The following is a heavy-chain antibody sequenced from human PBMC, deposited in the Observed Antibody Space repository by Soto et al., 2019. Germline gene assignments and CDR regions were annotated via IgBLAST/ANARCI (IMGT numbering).Heavy chain of an antibody. CDR1: GDSVSSKGSA. V-gene: IGHV6-1*01. CDR3: ARLRPAYGMDV. Sequence: SKSLSXTCGISGDSVSSKGSACNCLRQSPARGLEWLGRTYYRSKWYNDYAVSVQSRIIINPATSKNQFSLQLNSVTPEDTAVYYCARLRPAYGMDVWGQGTTVTVSS. CDR2: TYYRSKWYN. J-gene: IGHJ6*02.